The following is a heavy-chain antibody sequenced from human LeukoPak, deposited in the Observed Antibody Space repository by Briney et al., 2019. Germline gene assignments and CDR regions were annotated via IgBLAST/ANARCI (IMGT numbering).Heavy chain of an antibody. CDR1: GGSFSGYY. Sequence: SETLSLTCAVYGGSFSGYYWSWIRQPPGKGLEWIGEINHSGSTNYNPSLKSRVTISVDTSKNQFSLKLSSVTAADTDVYYCARSRIAVASLVGPWGQGTLVTVSS. CDR2: INHSGST. J-gene: IGHJ5*02. V-gene: IGHV4-34*01. D-gene: IGHD6-19*01. CDR3: ARSRIAVASLVGP.